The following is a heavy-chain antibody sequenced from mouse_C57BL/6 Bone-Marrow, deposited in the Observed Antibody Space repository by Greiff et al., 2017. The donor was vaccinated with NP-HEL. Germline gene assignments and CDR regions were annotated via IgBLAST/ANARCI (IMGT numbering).Heavy chain of an antibody. CDR3: ARSGLHGSPGLED. CDR1: GYTFTSYW. Sequence: QVQLQQPGTDLVKPGASVKLSCKASGYTFTSYWMHWVKQRPGQGLEWIGNINPSNGGTNYNEKFKSKATLTVDKSSSTAYMQLSSLTSEDAAVYYCARSGLHGSPGLEDWGQGTPVTVAA. CDR2: INPSNGGT. D-gene: IGHD1-1*01. J-gene: IGHJ4*01. V-gene: IGHV1-53*01.